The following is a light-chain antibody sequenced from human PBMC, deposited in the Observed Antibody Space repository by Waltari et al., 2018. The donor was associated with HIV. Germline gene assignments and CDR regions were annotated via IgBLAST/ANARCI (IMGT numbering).Light chain of an antibody. J-gene: IGLJ3*02. CDR3: AAWDDSLNGRV. Sequence: QSVLTQPPSVSATPGQRVPISCSGSGPNVGSTAVAWYQQHPGTAPKLFIYDNNQRPSGVPARFSGSTSGTSASLAISGLQSEDEADYYCAAWDDSLNGRVFGGGTKLTVL. V-gene: IGLV1-44*01. CDR2: DNN. CDR1: GPNVGSTA.